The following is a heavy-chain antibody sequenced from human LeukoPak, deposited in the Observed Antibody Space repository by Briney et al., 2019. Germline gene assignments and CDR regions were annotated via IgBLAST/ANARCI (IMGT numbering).Heavy chain of an antibody. CDR3: ARTALSNYYDSSGSGDY. CDR2: INHSGST. J-gene: IGHJ4*02. D-gene: IGHD3-22*01. V-gene: IGHV4-34*01. CDR1: GGSFSGYY. Sequence: SETLSLTCAVYGGSFSGYYWSWIRQPPGKGLEWIGEINHSGSTNYNPSLKSRVTISVDTSKNQFSLKLSSVTAADTAVYYCARTALSNYYDSSGSGDYWGQGTLVTVSS.